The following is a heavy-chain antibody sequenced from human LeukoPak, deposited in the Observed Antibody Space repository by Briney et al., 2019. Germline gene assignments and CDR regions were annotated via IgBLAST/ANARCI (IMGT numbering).Heavy chain of an antibody. CDR2: INHSGST. V-gene: IGHV4-34*01. D-gene: IGHD3-22*01. CDR3: ARGRITMIY. CDR1: GGSFSGYY. J-gene: IGHJ4*02. Sequence: SETLSLTCAVYGGSFSGYYWSWIRQPPGKGLEWIGEINHSGSTNYNPSLKGRVTISVDTSKNQFSLKLSSVTAADTAVYYCARGRITMIYWGQGTLVTVSS.